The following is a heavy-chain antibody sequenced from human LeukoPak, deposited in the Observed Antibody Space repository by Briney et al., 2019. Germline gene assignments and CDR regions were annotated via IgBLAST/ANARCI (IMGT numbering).Heavy chain of an antibody. D-gene: IGHD3-22*01. J-gene: IGHJ4*02. Sequence: SETLSLTCTVSGGSSNNYYWSWIRQSAGKGLEWIGRIYTSGSTNYNPSLKSRVSLSVDTSKNQFSLRLRSVTAADTAVYYCARESGYYYDTSGYTFDYWGQGILVTVSS. CDR3: ARESGYYYDTSGYTFDY. CDR1: GGSSNNYY. V-gene: IGHV4-4*07. CDR2: IYTSGST.